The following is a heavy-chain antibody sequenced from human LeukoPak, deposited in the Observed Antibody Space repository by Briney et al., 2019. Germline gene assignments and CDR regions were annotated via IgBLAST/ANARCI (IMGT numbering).Heavy chain of an antibody. CDR1: GFTFSSYE. Sequence: GGSLRLSCAASGFTFSSYEMNWVRQAPGKGLEWVSYISSSGSTIYYADSVKGRFTISRDNAKNSLYLQMNSLRAEDTAVYYCARGRQGRDILTGYDAFDIWGQGTMVTVSS. J-gene: IGHJ3*02. V-gene: IGHV3-48*03. CDR3: ARGRQGRDILTGYDAFDI. CDR2: ISSSGSTI. D-gene: IGHD3-9*01.